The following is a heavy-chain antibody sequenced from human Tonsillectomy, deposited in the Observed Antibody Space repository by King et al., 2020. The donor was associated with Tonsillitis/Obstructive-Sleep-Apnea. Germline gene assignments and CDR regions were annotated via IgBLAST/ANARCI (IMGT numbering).Heavy chain of an antibody. CDR2: ISWDGGTT. CDR1: GFTFDDYT. D-gene: IGHD6-19*01. CDR3: AKDMSIVVAGNYIDY. Sequence: VQLVESGGVVVQPGGSLRLSCAASGFTFDDYTMHWVRQAPGKGLEWVSLISWDGGTTYYADSVKGRFTISRDNSKNSLYLQMNSLRTEDTALYYCAKDMSIVVAGNYIDYWGQGTLVTVSS. V-gene: IGHV3-43*01. J-gene: IGHJ4*02.